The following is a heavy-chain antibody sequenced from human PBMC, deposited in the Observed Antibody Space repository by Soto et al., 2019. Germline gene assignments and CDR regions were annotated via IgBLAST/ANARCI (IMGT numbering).Heavy chain of an antibody. D-gene: IGHD3-3*01. CDR1: GGFLNPGAYY. CDR3: AREFVIIHGRNCDYYETLEA. CDR2: IYYSGIT. Sequence: QTLCLTYTGSGGFLNPGAYYCSRILQAPGKDLEWIGLIYYSGITDYNPSLKSRVAISIDTSKKQFSLSMKSVTAEDKEVYYCAREFVIIHGRNCDYYETLEALGQGTT. V-gene: IGHV4-30-4*01. J-gene: IGHJ6*02.